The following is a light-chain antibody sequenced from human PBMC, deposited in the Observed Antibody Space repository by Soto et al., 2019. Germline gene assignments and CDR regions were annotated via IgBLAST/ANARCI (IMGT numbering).Light chain of an antibody. J-gene: IGKJ2*01. CDR3: QQYERPPFA. Sequence: EIVLTQSPGTLSLFPGDRATLSCRASQRVDNSYLAWFQQKPGQAPRLLIYDASSRAAGVPDRVSGGGSGTDFTLTISALEPEDFALYFCQQYERPPFAFGQGTRLEI. CDR2: DAS. CDR1: QRVDNSY. V-gene: IGKV3-20*01.